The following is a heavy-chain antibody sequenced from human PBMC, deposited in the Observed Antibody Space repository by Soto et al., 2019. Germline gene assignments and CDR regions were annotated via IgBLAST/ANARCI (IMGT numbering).Heavy chain of an antibody. J-gene: IGHJ4*02. CDR3: AHYYGRRFDY. CDR1: GFSLSTNGVG. CDR2: IYWDDVK. Sequence: QITLKESGPMVVKPTQTLTLTCTFSGFSLSTNGVGVGWIRQPPGKALEWLALIYWDDVKRYSPSLKSRLTITTDTSKKQVVLTMTNTEAVDTATFYCAHYYGRRFDYWGQGTLVTVSS. D-gene: IGHD3-10*01. V-gene: IGHV2-5*02.